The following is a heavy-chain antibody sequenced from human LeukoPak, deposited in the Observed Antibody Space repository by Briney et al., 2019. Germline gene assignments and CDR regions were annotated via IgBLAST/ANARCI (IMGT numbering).Heavy chain of an antibody. V-gene: IGHV4-30-4*01. CDR1: GGSISSGDYY. J-gene: IGHJ4*02. Sequence: PSQTLSLTCTVSGGSISSGDYYWSWIRQPPGKGLEWIGYIYYSGSTYYNPSLKSRVTISVDTSKNQFSAKLSSETAADTAVYYCARVTDRFLATQFDYWGQGTLVTVSS. CDR2: IYYSGST. CDR3: ARVTDRFLATQFDY. D-gene: IGHD3-3*01.